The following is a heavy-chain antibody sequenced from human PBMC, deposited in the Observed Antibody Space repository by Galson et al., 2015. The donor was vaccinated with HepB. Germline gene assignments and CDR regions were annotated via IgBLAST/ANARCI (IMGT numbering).Heavy chain of an antibody. CDR2: ISGSGGST. J-gene: IGHJ4*02. CDR1: GFTFSSYA. CDR3: AKEPRLGGTVTVGFDY. D-gene: IGHD4-17*01. V-gene: IGHV3-23*01. Sequence: SLRLSCAASGFTFSSYAMSWVRQAPGKGLEWVSAISGSGGSTYYADSVKGRFTISRDNSKNTLYLQMNSLRAEDTAVYYCAKEPRLGGTVTVGFDYWGQGTLVTVSS.